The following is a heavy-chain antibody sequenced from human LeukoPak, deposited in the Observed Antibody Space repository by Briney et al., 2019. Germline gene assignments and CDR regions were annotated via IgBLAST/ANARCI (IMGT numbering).Heavy chain of an antibody. Sequence: GESLKISCKGSGYSFTSYWIGWVRQMPGKGLEWMGIIYPGDSDTRYSPPFQGQVTISADKSISTAYLQWSSLKASDTAMYYCARLRGRDIVVVHWFDPWGQGTLVTVSS. D-gene: IGHD2-2*01. V-gene: IGHV5-51*01. CDR1: GYSFTSYW. J-gene: IGHJ5*02. CDR3: ARLRGRDIVVVHWFDP. CDR2: IYPGDSDT.